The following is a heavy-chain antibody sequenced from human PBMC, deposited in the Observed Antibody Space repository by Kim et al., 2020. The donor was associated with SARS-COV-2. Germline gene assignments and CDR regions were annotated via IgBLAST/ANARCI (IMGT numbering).Heavy chain of an antibody. V-gene: IGHV1-46*01. CDR2: INPSGGST. J-gene: IGHJ4*02. CDR1: GYTFTSYY. D-gene: IGHD5-18*01. CDR3: ARDSSYGYGAAPTSSDY. Sequence: ASVKVSCKASGYTFTSYYMHWVRQAPGQGLEWMGIINPSGGSTSYAQKFQGRVTMTRDTSTSTVYMELSSLRSEDTAVYYCARDSSYGYGAAPTSSDYWGQGTLVTVSS.